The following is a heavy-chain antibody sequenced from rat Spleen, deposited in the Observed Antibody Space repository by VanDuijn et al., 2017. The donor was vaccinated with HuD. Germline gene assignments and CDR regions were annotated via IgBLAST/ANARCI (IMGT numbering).Heavy chain of an antibody. Sequence: EVQLRESGPGLVKPSQSLSLTCPVTGHSIASSYRWNWIRKFPGNRLEWMGYINSAGSTIYHPSLKSRISISRDTSKNQFFLQVDSVTTEDTATYYCARSDGTHYYLPFADWGQGTLVTVSS. CDR2: INSAGST. V-gene: IGHV3-3*01. J-gene: IGHJ3*01. D-gene: IGHD1-12*02. CDR3: ARSDGTHYYLPFAD. CDR1: GHSIASSYR.